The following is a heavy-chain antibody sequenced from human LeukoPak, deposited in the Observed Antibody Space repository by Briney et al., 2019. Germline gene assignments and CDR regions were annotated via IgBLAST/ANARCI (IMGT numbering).Heavy chain of an antibody. CDR1: GFTFSSYS. CDR2: ISSSSSYI. CDR3: ARGGSGYLIDY. J-gene: IGHJ4*02. V-gene: IGHV3-21*01. Sequence: GGSLRLSCAASGFTFSSYSMNWVRQAPGKGLEWVSSISSSSSYICYADSVKGRFTISRDNAKNSLYLQMNSLRAEDTAVYYWARGGSGYLIDYWGQGTLVTVSS. D-gene: IGHD3-22*01.